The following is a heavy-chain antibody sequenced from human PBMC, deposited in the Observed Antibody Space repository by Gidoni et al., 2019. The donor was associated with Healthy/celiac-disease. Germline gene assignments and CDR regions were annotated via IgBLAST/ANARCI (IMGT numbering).Heavy chain of an antibody. CDR3: ARVKYSGSSFDY. D-gene: IGHD5-12*01. CDR1: GFPFSSYS. V-gene: IGHV3-21*01. J-gene: IGHJ4*02. CDR2: ISSSSSYI. Sequence: EVQLVESGGGLVKPGGSLRLSFAASGFPFSSYSMTWVRQAPGKGLEWVSSISSSSSYIYYADSVKGRFTISRDNAKNSLYLQMNSLRAEDTAVYYCARVKYSGSSFDYWGQGTLVTVSS.